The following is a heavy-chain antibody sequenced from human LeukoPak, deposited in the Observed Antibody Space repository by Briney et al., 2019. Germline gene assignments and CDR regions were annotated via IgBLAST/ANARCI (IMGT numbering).Heavy chain of an antibody. J-gene: IGHJ4*02. CDR3: AKAPLDGYNFDY. CDR1: GFTFSSYA. Sequence: LGGSLRLSCAASGFTFSSYAMSWVRQAPGKGLEWVSAISGSGGSTYYADSVKGRFTISRDNSKNTLYLQMNSLRAEDTAVYYCAKAPLDGYNFDYWGQGTLVTVSS. D-gene: IGHD5-24*01. V-gene: IGHV3-23*01. CDR2: ISGSGGST.